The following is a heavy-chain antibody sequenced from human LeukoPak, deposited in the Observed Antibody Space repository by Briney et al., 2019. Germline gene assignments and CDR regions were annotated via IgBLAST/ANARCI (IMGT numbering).Heavy chain of an antibody. CDR1: GYTFSSYA. CDR2: ISRSGGST. CDR3: AKWSGGSLNFDY. V-gene: IGHV3-23*01. J-gene: IGHJ4*02. D-gene: IGHD2-15*01. Sequence: SGGPLRLSCAASGYTFSSYAMSWVRQAPGKGLEGVSAISRSGGSTYYADSVKGRFTISRDNSKNTLYLQMNSLRAEDTAVYYCAKWSGGSLNFDYWGQGTLVTVSS.